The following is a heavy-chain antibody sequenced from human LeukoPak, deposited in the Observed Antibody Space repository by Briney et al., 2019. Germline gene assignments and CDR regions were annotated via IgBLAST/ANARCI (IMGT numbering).Heavy chain of an antibody. J-gene: IGHJ4*02. CDR1: GGSISSYY. D-gene: IGHD3-22*01. CDR3: ARQSISGSSLSYFDY. CDR2: IYDSGST. V-gene: IGHV4-59*01. Sequence: SETLSLTCTVSGGSISSYYWSWIRQPPGKGLEWIGNIYDSGSTNYNPSLKSRLTISVDTSKNPCSLKLSSVTAADRAVYYCARQSISGSSLSYFDYWGQGTLVNVSS.